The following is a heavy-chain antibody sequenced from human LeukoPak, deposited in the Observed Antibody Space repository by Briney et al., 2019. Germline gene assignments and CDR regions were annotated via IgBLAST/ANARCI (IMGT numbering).Heavy chain of an antibody. Sequence: SGGSLRLSCAASGFTFSIYAMNWVRQAPGKGLEWVSAISGSGGGTYYADSVKGRFTISRDNSKNTLYLQMNSLRAEDTAVYYCADDFWSGYYGDYWGQGTLVTVSS. CDR3: ADDFWSGYYGDY. J-gene: IGHJ4*02. CDR1: GFTFSIYA. CDR2: ISGSGGGT. V-gene: IGHV3-23*01. D-gene: IGHD3-3*01.